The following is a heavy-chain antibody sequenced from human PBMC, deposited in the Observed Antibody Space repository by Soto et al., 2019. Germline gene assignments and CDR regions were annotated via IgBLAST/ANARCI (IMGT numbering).Heavy chain of an antibody. D-gene: IGHD2-8*01. V-gene: IGHV4-34*01. CDR1: GGCFSGYY. Sequence: SETLSLTCAVSGGCFSGYYWSWIRQPPGKGLEWIGEINHSGSTNYNPSLKSRVTISVDTSKNQFSLKLSSVTAADTAVYYCARWRLNFDYWGQGTLVTVSS. J-gene: IGHJ4*02. CDR2: INHSGST. CDR3: ARWRLNFDY.